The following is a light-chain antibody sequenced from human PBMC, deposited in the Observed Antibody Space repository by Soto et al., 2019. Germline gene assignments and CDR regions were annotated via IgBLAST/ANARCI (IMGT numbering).Light chain of an antibody. V-gene: IGLV2-14*03. CDR3: NSYTTSSTLA. CDR2: DVS. Sequence: QSALTQPASVSGSPGQSITISCTGTSSDVGSYKYVSWYHQHPGKAPKLMIYDVSNRPSGVSNRFSGTKSGNTASLTISGRRAEDEADYYCNSYTTSSTLAFGTGTKVTVL. J-gene: IGLJ1*01. CDR1: SSDVGSYKY.